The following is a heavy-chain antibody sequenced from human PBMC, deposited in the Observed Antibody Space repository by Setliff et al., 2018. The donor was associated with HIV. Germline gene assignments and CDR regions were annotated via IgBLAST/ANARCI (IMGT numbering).Heavy chain of an antibody. Sequence: ASVKVSCKASGYSFTDYYIHWVRQAPGQGLEWMGWINPKSDGTNYAQKFQGWITMTRDTSISTAYMELSRLRSDDTAVYYCARGMDYYDTSGHYQYYFDYWGQGTLVTVSS. CDR2: INPKSDGT. D-gene: IGHD3-22*01. V-gene: IGHV1-2*04. J-gene: IGHJ4*02. CDR1: GYSFTDYY. CDR3: ARGMDYYDTSGHYQYYFDY.